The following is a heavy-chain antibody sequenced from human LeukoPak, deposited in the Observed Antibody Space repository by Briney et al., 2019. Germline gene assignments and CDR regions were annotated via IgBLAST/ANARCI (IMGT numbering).Heavy chain of an antibody. CDR1: GGSFSGYY. CDR2: INHSGST. D-gene: IGHD5-12*01. Sequence: SETLSLTCAVYGGSFSGYYWSWIRQPPGKGLEWIGEINHSGSTNYNPSLKSRVTISVDTSKNQLSLKLSSVTAADTAVYYCARGSGYSGRRFDPWGQGTLVTVSS. J-gene: IGHJ5*02. V-gene: IGHV4-34*01. CDR3: ARGSGYSGRRFDP.